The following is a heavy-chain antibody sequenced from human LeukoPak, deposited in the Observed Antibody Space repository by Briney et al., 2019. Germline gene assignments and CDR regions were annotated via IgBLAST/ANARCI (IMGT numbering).Heavy chain of an antibody. V-gene: IGHV1-46*01. CDR1: GYNFISYY. J-gene: IGHJ4*02. D-gene: IGHD3-10*01. CDR2: INPSGGST. Sequence: ASVKVSCKASGYNFISYYIHWVRQAPGQGLEWMGIINPSGGSTSYAQKFQDRVTMTRDTSTSTVYMELSSLKSEETAVYYCARGITMVRGVSLGYWGQGTLVTVSS. CDR3: ARGITMVRGVSLGY.